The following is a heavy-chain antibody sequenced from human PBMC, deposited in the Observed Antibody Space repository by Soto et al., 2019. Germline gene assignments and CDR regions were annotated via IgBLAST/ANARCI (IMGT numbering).Heavy chain of an antibody. Sequence: SETLSLTCTVSGGSISSGDYYWSWVRQPPGKGLEWIGRINSDGNTNYSPSLKSRVTMSVDPSRKHFSLNLTSVTAADTASYFCSRARRPENCFDPSCPGLQVSLSS. V-gene: IGHV4-61*03. CDR2: INSDGNT. J-gene: IGHJ5*02. CDR1: GGSISSGDYY. CDR3: SRARRPENCFDP.